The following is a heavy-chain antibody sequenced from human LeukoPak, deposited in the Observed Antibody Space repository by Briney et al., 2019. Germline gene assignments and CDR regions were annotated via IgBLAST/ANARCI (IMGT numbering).Heavy chain of an antibody. CDR1: GFTFSSYA. CDR2: ICNSGGST. J-gene: IGHJ4*02. D-gene: IGHD3-10*01. V-gene: IGHV3-23*01. CDR3: AKRASGSGTSLYYFDY. Sequence: GGSLRLSCAASGFTFSSYAMSWVRQAPGKGLGWVSVICNSGGSTFYADSVKGRFTISRDNSKNTLYLQMNSLRAEDTAVYYCAKRASGSGTSLYYFDYWGQGTLVTVSS.